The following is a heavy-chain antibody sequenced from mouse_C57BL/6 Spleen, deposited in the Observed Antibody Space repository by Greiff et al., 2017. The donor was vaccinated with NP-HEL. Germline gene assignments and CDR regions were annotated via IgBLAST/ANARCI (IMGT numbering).Heavy chain of an antibody. CDR3: ARGDYDEDYFDY. CDR2: ISSGSSTI. Sequence: DVKLVESGGGLVKPGGSLKLSCAASGFTFSDYGMHWVRQAPEKGLEWVAYISSGSSTIYYADTVKGRFTISRDNAKNTLFLQMTSLRSEDTAMYYCARGDYDEDYFDYWGQGTTLTVSS. D-gene: IGHD2-4*01. V-gene: IGHV5-17*01. J-gene: IGHJ2*01. CDR1: GFTFSDYG.